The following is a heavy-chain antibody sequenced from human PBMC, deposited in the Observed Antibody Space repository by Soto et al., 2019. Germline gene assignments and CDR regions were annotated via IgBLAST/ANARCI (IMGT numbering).Heavy chain of an antibody. V-gene: IGHV3-21*01. Sequence: EVQLVESGGGLVKPGGSLRLSCAASGFTFSSDNMNWVRQAPGKGLEWVTSISSSSTYIYYADSVKGRFTMSRDNAKNSLYLQMNSLRAEDTAVYYCARGAWEQLALHFPHWSQGSRFTVTP. CDR2: ISSSSTYI. CDR3: ARGAWEQLALHFPH. CDR1: GFTFSSDN. D-gene: IGHD6-6*01. J-gene: IGHJ1*01.